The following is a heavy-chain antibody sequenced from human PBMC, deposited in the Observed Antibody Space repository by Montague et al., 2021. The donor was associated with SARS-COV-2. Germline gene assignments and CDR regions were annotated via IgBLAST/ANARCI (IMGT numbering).Heavy chain of an antibody. CDR2: IYYSGST. V-gene: IGHV4-39*01. CDR3: ARQGHILVGVTAARGWFDA. J-gene: IGHJ5*02. D-gene: IGHD2-15*01. Sequence: SETLSLTCTVSGGSISSSSYYWGWIRQPPGKGLEWIGSIYYSGSTYYNPSLKSRVTISVDTSKNQFSLNLSSVTAADTAVYYCARQGHILVGVTAARGWFDAWGQGTLVTVSS. CDR1: GGSISSSSYY.